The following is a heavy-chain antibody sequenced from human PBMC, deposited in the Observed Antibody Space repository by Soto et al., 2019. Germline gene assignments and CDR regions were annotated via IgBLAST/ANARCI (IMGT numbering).Heavy chain of an antibody. CDR1: GFTFSNAR. J-gene: IGHJ4*02. CDR3: TTASDRIAVAGTIY. CDR2: IKSKTDGGTT. V-gene: IGHV3-15*01. D-gene: IGHD6-19*01. Sequence: GGSLRLSCAASGFTFSNARMSWVRQAPGKGLEWVGRIKSKTDGGTTDYAAPVKGRFTISRDDSKNTLYLQMNSLKTEDTAVYYCTTASDRIAVAGTIYWGQGTLVTVSS.